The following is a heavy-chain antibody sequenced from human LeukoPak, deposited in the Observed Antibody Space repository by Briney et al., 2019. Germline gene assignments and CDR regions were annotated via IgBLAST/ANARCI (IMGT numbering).Heavy chain of an antibody. V-gene: IGHV3-7*01. D-gene: IGHD5-12*01. CDR1: GFTFSSYW. J-gene: IGHJ3*02. CDR3: ARGGSGYSGYDAAFDI. CDR2: IKQDGSEK. Sequence: PGGSLRLSCAASGFTFSSYWMSWVRQAPGEGLEWVANIKQDGSEKYYVDSVKGRFTISRDNAKNSLYLQMNSLRAEDTAVYYCARGGSGYSGYDAAFDIWGQGTMVTVSS.